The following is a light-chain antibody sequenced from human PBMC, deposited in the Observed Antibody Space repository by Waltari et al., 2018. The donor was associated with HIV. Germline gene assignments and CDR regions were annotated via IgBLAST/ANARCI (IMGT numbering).Light chain of an antibody. CDR1: QDIGNS. J-gene: IGKJ4*01. Sequence: DIQMTQLSSSLSASVGDRVTISCRATQDIGNSVSWYQQRPGEVPKLLVYGGFIRQRGVASRITGSGSGTDFSLTISSLQPEDFATYFCHQYFSDPFSFGGGTKVEI. V-gene: IGKV1-NL1*01. CDR3: HQYFSDPFS. CDR2: GGF.